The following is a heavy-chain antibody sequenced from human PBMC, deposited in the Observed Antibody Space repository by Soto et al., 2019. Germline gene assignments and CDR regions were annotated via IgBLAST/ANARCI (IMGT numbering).Heavy chain of an antibody. CDR2: FSGRGADK. CDR1: GFPFSSYT. V-gene: IGHV3-23*01. J-gene: IGHJ3*01. Sequence: PGRSVRLSCAASGFPFSSYTMNWVRQSPGKGLEWVSCFSGRGADKFYADSVKGRFTISRDNSINLLFLQMNDLRADDPAVYFCAVTQLYDKVDYHCDGSNFWGQGTXVTVSS. CDR3: AVTQLYDKVDYHCDGSNF. D-gene: IGHD3-22*01.